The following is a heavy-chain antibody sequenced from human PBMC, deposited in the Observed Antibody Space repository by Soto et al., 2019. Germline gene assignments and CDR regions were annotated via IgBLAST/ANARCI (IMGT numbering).Heavy chain of an antibody. Sequence: PGGSLRLSCKTSGFTFGGYAMSWVRRAPGKGLEWVGSVRGKAYGGTTEYAASVRGRFTISRDESTSSAYLQMNSLRTEDTAVYYCARFRNAADLSDFDYCGQGTLVTVSS. CDR1: GFTFGGYA. CDR3: ARFRNAADLSDFDY. J-gene: IGHJ4*02. D-gene: IGHD6-13*01. V-gene: IGHV3-49*04. CDR2: VRGKAYGGTT.